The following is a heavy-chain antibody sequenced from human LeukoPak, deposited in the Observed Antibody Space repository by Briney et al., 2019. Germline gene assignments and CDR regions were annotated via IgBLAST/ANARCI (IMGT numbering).Heavy chain of an antibody. V-gene: IGHV3-30-3*01. CDR3: ARSSGYPFFDY. D-gene: IGHD3-22*01. CDR2: VSFDGSNK. Sequence: PGGSLRLSCAAAGFVFSDYSIHWVRQAPGKGLEWVAVVSFDGSNKYYADSVKGRFTISRDNSKNMVYLQMNSLRAEDTAVYYCARSSGYPFFDYWGQGTLVTVSS. J-gene: IGHJ4*02. CDR1: GFVFSDYS.